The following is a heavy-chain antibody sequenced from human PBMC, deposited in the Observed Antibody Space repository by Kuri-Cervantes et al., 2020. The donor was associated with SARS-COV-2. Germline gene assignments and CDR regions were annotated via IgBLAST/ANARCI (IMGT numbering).Heavy chain of an antibody. V-gene: IGHV1-69*04. J-gene: IGHJ4*02. Sequence: SVKVSCKASGGTFSSYAISWVRQAPGQGLEWMGRIIPILGTANYAQKFQGRVTITADKPTSTAYMELRSLRSEDTAVYYCALDPRVRSRPLSYWGQGTLVTVSS. CDR1: GGTFSSYA. CDR2: IIPILGTA. D-gene: IGHD1-1*01. CDR3: ALDPRVRSRPLSY.